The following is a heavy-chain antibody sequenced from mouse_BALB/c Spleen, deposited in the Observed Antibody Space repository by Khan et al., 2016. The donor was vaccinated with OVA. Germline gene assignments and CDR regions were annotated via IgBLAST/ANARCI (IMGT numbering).Heavy chain of an antibody. Sequence: EVQLQESGPGLVKPSQSLSLTCSVTDYSITSGYYWNWIRQFPGNKLEWMGYISYDGSNDYNPSLKNRISITRDTSKNQFFLKLNSVTTEDTATYYCARDEDSSTDPAWFAYWGQGTLVTVSA. CDR1: DYSITSGYY. D-gene: IGHD1-1*01. J-gene: IGHJ3*01. CDR2: ISYDGSN. V-gene: IGHV3-6*02. CDR3: ARDEDSSTDPAWFAY.